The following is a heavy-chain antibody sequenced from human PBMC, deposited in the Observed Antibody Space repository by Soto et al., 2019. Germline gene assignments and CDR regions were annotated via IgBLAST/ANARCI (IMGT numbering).Heavy chain of an antibody. V-gene: IGHV3-23*01. Sequence: PGGSLRLSCAASGFTFSSYAMSWVRQAPGKGLEWVSAISGSGGSTYYADSVKGRFTISRDNSKNTLYLQMNSLRAEDTAVYYRAKDFAIVATIEYFDYWGQGTLVTVSS. CDR1: GFTFSSYA. CDR2: ISGSGGST. CDR3: AKDFAIVATIEYFDY. D-gene: IGHD5-12*01. J-gene: IGHJ4*02.